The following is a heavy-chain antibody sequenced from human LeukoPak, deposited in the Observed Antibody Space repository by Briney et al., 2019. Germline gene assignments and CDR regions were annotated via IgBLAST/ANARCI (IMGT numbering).Heavy chain of an antibody. CDR1: GFTVSSNY. Sequence: GGSLRLSCAASGFTVSSNYMSWVRQAPGKGLEWVSVIYSGGSTYYADSVKGRFTISRDNSKNTLYLQMNSLRAEDTAVYYCARGRTYYYGSGSYYPFDYWGQGTLVTVSS. D-gene: IGHD3-10*01. J-gene: IGHJ4*02. CDR2: IYSGGST. CDR3: ARGRTYYYGSGSYYPFDY. V-gene: IGHV3-53*01.